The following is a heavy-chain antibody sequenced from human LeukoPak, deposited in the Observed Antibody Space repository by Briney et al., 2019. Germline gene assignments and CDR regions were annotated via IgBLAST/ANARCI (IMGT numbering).Heavy chain of an antibody. V-gene: IGHV4-39*01. CDR2: VHYSGST. Sequence: SETLSLTCSVSGGSISSSSYFWGWIRQPPGKGLEWIASVHYSGSTYYNPSFKSRVTISVDTSKNQFSLKLSSVTAADTAVYFCARQLYVSGSYYAPIGVWGKGTTVTISS. CDR3: ARQLYVSGSYYAPIGV. CDR1: GGSISSSSYF. J-gene: IGHJ6*04. D-gene: IGHD3-10*01.